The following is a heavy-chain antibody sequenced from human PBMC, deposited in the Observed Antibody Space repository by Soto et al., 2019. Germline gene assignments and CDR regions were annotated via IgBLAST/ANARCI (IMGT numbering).Heavy chain of an antibody. CDR3: AKEVWAERAFDI. Sequence: ALGQGLEWMGWISAYNGNTNYAQKLQGRVTMTTDTSTSTAYMELRSLRAEDTAVYYCAKEVWAERAFDIWGQGTMVTVSS. CDR2: ISAYNGNT. J-gene: IGHJ3*02. V-gene: IGHV1-18*01. D-gene: IGHD3-16*01.